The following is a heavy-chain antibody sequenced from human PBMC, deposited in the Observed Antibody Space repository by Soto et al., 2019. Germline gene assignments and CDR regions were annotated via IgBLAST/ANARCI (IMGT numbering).Heavy chain of an antibody. J-gene: IGHJ6*02. D-gene: IGHD3-9*01. CDR3: EKTGQPQYYYYGPDV. CDR2: ISGYNGDT. Sequence: QGHLVQSEAEVKKPGASVKISCKASGYTFTRYGISWVRQAPGQGLEWMGWISGYNGDTNYAQKFQDRVSMTIDTSSGTAYMELRSLTSDDTAIYYCEKTGQPQYYYYGPDVWGQGLTVTVS. V-gene: IGHV1-18*01. CDR1: GYTFTRYG.